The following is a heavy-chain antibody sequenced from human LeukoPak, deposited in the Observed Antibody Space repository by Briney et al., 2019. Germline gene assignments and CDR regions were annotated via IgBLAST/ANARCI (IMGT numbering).Heavy chain of an antibody. CDR3: AARRGYYHYMDV. D-gene: IGHD3-3*01. CDR1: GFTFSSYA. J-gene: IGHJ6*03. V-gene: IGHV3-23*01. CDR2: ISNTGSNT. Sequence: GGSLRLSCATSGFTFSSYAVAWVRQAPGKGLEWVSSISNTGSNTYYADSVKGRFTTSRDNSKNTLSLQMNSLTAEDTAVYYCAARRGYYHYMDVWGKGTTVTVSS.